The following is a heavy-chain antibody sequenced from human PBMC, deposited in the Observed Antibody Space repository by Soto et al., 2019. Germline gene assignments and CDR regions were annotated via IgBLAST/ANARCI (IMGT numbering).Heavy chain of an antibody. D-gene: IGHD2-2*01. V-gene: IGHV1-18*01. CDR1: GYNFIKYG. J-gene: IGHJ4*02. CDR3: TREAIVVITAAHPSHFDS. Sequence: QVQLVQSGAEVKKPGASVKVSCKGLGYNFIKYGINWVRQAPGQGLEWMGWISPYSGYTHSAQKFQGSMTLTTDTAATTAYMELRSLRSADTTLYYCTREAIVVITAAHPSHFDSWGQGTLVTVSS. CDR2: ISPYSGYT.